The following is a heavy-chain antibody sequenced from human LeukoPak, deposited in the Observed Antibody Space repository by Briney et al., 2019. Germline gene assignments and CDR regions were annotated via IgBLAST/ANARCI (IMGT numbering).Heavy chain of an antibody. V-gene: IGHV3-30*02. D-gene: IGHD1-26*01. CDR3: AKDATPRLVGATDY. CDR1: GFTFSSYG. CDR2: IRYDGSNK. Sequence: TGGSLRLSCAASGFTFSSYGMHWVRQAPGKGLEWVAFIRYDGSNKYYADSVKGRFTISRDNSKNTLYLQMNSLRAEDTAVYYCAKDATPRLVGATDYWGQGTLVTVSS. J-gene: IGHJ4*02.